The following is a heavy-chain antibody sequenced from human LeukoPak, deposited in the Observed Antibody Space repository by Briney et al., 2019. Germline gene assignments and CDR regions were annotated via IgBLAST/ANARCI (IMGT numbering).Heavy chain of an antibody. J-gene: IGHJ3*02. V-gene: IGHV4-59*08. CDR1: GGSISSYY. D-gene: IGHD5-12*01. Sequence: SETLSLTCTVSGGSISSYYWSWIRQPPGEGLEWIGYIYYSGSTNYNPSLKSRVTVPVDTSKNQFSLQPASVTAADTAVYYCVCTSTWLAFDIWGQGSEVTVSA. CDR3: VCTSTWLAFDI. CDR2: IYYSGST.